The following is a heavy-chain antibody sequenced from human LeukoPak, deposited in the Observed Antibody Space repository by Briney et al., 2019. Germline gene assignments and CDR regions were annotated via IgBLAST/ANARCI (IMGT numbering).Heavy chain of an antibody. CDR2: ISYDGSNK. V-gene: IGHV3-30*01. J-gene: IGHJ4*02. CDR1: GFTFSSYA. Sequence: PGRSLRLSCAASGFTFSSYAMHWVRQAPGKGLEWVAVISYDGSNKYYAVSVKGRFTISSDNSKNTLYLQMNSLRAEDTAVYYCARVQSSSGLDYWGQGTLVTVSS. D-gene: IGHD6-6*01. CDR3: ARVQSSSGLDY.